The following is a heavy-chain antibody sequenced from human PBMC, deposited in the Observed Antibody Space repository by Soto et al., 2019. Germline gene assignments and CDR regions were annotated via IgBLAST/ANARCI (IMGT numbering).Heavy chain of an antibody. CDR1: GFSFSSYT. Sequence: GGSLRLSCAVSGFSFSSYTMNWVRQAPGKGLEWVSSISASGGATYYADSVKGRFTISRDNSKNTLDLQMNSLRADDTAIYYRAKGTAAIKSWFDPWGQGTLVTVSS. D-gene: IGHD2-2*02. V-gene: IGHV3-23*01. J-gene: IGHJ5*02. CDR3: AKGTAAIKSWFDP. CDR2: ISASGGAT.